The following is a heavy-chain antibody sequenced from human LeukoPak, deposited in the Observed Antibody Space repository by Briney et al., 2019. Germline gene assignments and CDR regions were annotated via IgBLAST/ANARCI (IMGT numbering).Heavy chain of an antibody. V-gene: IGHV4-59*01. CDR3: ARESSTSQTNLFDH. J-gene: IGHJ4*02. CDR2: LHYRGNT. Sequence: SETLSLTCTVSGDSITSNYWSWLRQPPGKGLEWIGYLHYRGNTNHNSSLKSRVTISLDTSKNQFSLKLSSVTAADTAIYYCARESSTSQTNLFDHWGQGTLVTVSS. CDR1: GDSITSNY. D-gene: IGHD6-6*01.